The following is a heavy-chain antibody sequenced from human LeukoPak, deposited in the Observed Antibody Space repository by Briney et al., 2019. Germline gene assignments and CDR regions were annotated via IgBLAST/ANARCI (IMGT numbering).Heavy chain of an antibody. CDR3: AQGYRYGRFDY. Sequence: PSETLSLTCTVSGVSISSYYWSWIRQPPGKGLEWIGFIHYSGGTNYNPSLKSRVTISVDTSKNQFSLNLSSVTAADTAVYYCAQGYRYGRFDYWGQGTLVTVSS. CDR2: IHYSGGT. V-gene: IGHV4-59*03. D-gene: IGHD5-18*01. J-gene: IGHJ4*02. CDR1: GVSISSYY.